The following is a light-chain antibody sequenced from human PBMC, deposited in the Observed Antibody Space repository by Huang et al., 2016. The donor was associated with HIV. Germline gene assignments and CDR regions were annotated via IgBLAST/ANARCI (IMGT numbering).Light chain of an antibody. CDR3: MQGTHWPPIT. J-gene: IGKJ5*01. CDR1: QSLIYSDGNTY. Sequence: DVVLIQSPLSLPITLGQPASISCWSSQSLIYSDGNTYLSWFQQRPGQSPRRLIYKISTRDSGVPDRFSVSGSGSDFTLKISKVEAEDVAVYYCMQGTHWPPITFGQGTRLEI. CDR2: KIS. V-gene: IGKV2-30*01.